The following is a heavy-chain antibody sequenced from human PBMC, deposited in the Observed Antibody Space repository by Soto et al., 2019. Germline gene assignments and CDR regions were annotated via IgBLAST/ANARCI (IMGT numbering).Heavy chain of an antibody. V-gene: IGHV1-18*01. CDR2: ISAYNGNT. D-gene: IGHD5-12*01. J-gene: IGHJ2*01. Sequence: GASVKVSCKASGYTFTSYGISWVRQAPGQGLEWMGWISAYNGNTNYAQKLQGRVTMTTDTSTSTAYMELRSLRSDDTAVYYCARVFRGKVATGPYWYFDLWGRGTLVTVS. CDR3: ARVFRGKVATGPYWYFDL. CDR1: GYTFTSYG.